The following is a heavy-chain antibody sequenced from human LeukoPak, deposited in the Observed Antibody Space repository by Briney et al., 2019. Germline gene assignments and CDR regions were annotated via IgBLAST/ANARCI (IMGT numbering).Heavy chain of an antibody. Sequence: GGSPRLSCGASGFIFSDYYMDWVRQAPGRGLEWVSSFSGSGGSTYYADSVKGRFTISRDNSKNTLYLQMNSLRAEDTAVYYCAKSGLNRFDYWGQGTLVTVSS. CDR3: AKSGLNRFDY. V-gene: IGHV3-23*01. J-gene: IGHJ4*02. D-gene: IGHD2-15*01. CDR2: FSGSGGST. CDR1: GFIFSDYY.